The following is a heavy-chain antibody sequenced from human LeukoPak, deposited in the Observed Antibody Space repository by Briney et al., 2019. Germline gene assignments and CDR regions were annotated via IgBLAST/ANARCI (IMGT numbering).Heavy chain of an antibody. V-gene: IGHV3-30-3*01. CDR3: AKDRRGALGTSGCFDH. D-gene: IGHD2-2*01. Sequence: GGSLRLSCAASGFTFSSYAMHWGRQAPGKGLEWVAIISFDGANTYYADSVKGRFTISRDNSKNTLYLQMNSLRSGDTSVHYCAKDRRGALGTSGCFDHWGQGTLVTVSS. J-gene: IGHJ4*02. CDR1: GFTFSSYA. CDR2: ISFDGANT.